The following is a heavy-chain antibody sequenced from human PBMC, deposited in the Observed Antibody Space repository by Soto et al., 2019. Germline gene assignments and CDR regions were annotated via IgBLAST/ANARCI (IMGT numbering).Heavy chain of an antibody. D-gene: IGHD3-10*01. J-gene: IGHJ3*02. Sequence: PGESLKISCKGSGYNFIMYWIGWVRQMPGKGLEWMGIIYPGDSDTRYSPSFQGQVTISADKSITTAYLQWSSLKASDTAMYYCARRGSGSSIGAFDIWCQGTRVTVSS. CDR3: ARRGSGSSIGAFDI. V-gene: IGHV5-51*01. CDR1: GYNFIMYW. CDR2: IYPGDSDT.